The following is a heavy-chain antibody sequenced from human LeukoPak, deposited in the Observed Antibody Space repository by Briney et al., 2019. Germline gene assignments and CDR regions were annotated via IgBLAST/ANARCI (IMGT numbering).Heavy chain of an antibody. Sequence: GGSLRLSCAASGFIFNSYGMHWVRQAPGKGLEWVAFIRYDGSNKYYADSVKGRFTISRDNSKNTLYLQMNSLRAEDTAVYYCARDRSKVVVVAAIGYWGQGTLVTVSS. CDR3: ARDRSKVVVVAAIGY. CDR2: IRYDGSNK. D-gene: IGHD2-15*01. CDR1: GFIFNSYG. J-gene: IGHJ4*02. V-gene: IGHV3-30*02.